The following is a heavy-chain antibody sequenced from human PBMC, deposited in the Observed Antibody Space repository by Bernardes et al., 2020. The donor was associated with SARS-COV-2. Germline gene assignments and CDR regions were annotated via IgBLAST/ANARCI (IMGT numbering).Heavy chain of an antibody. CDR1: GGSLSAYY. Sequence: SETLSLTCTVSGGSLSAYYWSWFRQPPGKGLEWIGYIYYTGSTNYNPSLQSRVTISVDTSKNQFSLKLSSVTAADTAVYYCARVFYYWGPGILVTVAA. J-gene: IGHJ4*02. CDR3: ARVFYY. CDR2: IYYTGST. V-gene: IGHV4-59*01.